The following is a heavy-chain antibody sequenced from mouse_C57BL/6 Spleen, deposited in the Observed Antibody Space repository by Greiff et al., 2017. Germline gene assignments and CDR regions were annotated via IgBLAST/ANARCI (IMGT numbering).Heavy chain of an antibody. V-gene: IGHV5-16*01. J-gene: IGHJ1*03. CDR1: GFTFSDYY. CDR3: ARDHHYYGSSYFDV. D-gene: IGHD1-1*01. Sequence: EVHLVESEGGLVQPGSSMKLSCTASGFTFSDYYMAWVRQVPEKGLEWVANINYDGSSTYYLDSLKSRFIISRDNAKNILYLQMSSLKSEDTATYYCARDHHYYGSSYFDVWGTGTTVTVSS. CDR2: INYDGSST.